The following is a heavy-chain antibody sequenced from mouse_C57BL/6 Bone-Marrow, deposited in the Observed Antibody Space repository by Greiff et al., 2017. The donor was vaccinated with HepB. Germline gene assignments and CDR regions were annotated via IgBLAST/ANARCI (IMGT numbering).Heavy chain of an antibody. CDR1: GYTFTDHT. V-gene: IGHV1-78*01. CDR2: IYPRDGST. D-gene: IGHD1-1*01. Sequence: VKLQESDAELVKPGASVKISCKVSGYTFTDHTIHWMKQRPEQGLEWIGYIYPRDGSTKYNEKFKGKATLTADKSSSTAYMQLNSLTSEDSAVYFCASHYGSSHYYAMDYWGQGTSVTVSS. J-gene: IGHJ4*01. CDR3: ASHYGSSHYYAMDY.